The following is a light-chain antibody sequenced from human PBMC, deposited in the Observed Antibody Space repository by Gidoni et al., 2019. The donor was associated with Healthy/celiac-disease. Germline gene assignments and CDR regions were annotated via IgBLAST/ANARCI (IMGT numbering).Light chain of an antibody. V-gene: IGKV3-20*01. J-gene: IGKJ1*01. CDR2: GAS. Sequence: EIVLPQSPATLSLSPGESATLSCRASQSVSSSYLAWYQQKPGQAPRLLIYGASSRATGIPDRFSGSGSGTDFTLTISRLEPEDFAVYYCQQYGSSPPRTFGEXTKVEIK. CDR1: QSVSSSY. CDR3: QQYGSSPPRT.